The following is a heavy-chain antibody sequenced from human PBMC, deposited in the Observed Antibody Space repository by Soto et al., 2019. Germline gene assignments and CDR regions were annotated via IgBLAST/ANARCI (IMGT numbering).Heavy chain of an antibody. Sequence: GGSLRLSCAAAGFTLSSYAMSWVRQAPGKGLEWVSAISGSGGSTYYADSLKSRVTMSMDTSKNQLSLTLNSVTAADTAVYYCARESAGSGKNNWFDPWGQGTLVTVSS. V-gene: IGHV3-23*01. J-gene: IGHJ5*02. D-gene: IGHD3-10*01. CDR2: ISGSGGST. CDR3: ARESAGSGKNNWFDP. CDR1: GFTLSSYA.